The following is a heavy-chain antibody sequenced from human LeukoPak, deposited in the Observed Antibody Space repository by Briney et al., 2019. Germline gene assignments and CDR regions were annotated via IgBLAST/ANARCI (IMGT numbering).Heavy chain of an antibody. D-gene: IGHD3/OR15-3a*01. J-gene: IGHJ5*02. CDR2: IYWNDDK. CDR3: AHTREIDFRFSYWFDP. CDR1: GFSLSTNAVG. Sequence: SGPTLVNPTQTPTLTCTFSGFSLSTNAVGVGWIRQPPGKALEWLALIYWNDDKRYSPSLKSRLTITRDTSKKNQVVLTMTNMDPVDTATYYCAHTREIDFRFSYWFDPWGQGTLVTVSS. V-gene: IGHV2-5*01.